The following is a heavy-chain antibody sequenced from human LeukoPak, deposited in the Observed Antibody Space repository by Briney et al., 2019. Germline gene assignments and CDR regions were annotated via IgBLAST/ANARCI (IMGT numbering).Heavy chain of an antibody. CDR2: IYYSGST. V-gene: IGHV4-31*03. CDR3: ARDRYCSGGSCYGVIGAFDI. D-gene: IGHD2-15*01. J-gene: IGHJ3*02. CDR1: GGSISSGGYY. Sequence: SETLSLTCTVSGGSISSGGYYWSWICQHPGKGLEWIGYIYYSGSTYYNPSLKSRVTISVDTSKNQFSLKLSSVTAADTAVYYCARDRYCSGGSCYGVIGAFDIWGQGTMVTVSS.